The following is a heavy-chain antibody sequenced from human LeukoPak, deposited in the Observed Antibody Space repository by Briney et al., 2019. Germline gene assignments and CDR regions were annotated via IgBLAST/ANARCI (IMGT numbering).Heavy chain of an antibody. J-gene: IGHJ6*02. CDR1: GFTFSSYW. D-gene: IGHD3-9*01. Sequence: GGSLRLSCVASGFTFSSYWMHWVRQDPRKGLVWVSRISGDGRNINYADPVRGRFTISRDNAKNTLYLQMNTLRVEGTAVYYCTRDLMDYDVSTGLHHYYMDVWGQGTTVTVSS. V-gene: IGHV3-74*01. CDR2: ISGDGRNI. CDR3: TRDLMDYDVSTGLHHYYMDV.